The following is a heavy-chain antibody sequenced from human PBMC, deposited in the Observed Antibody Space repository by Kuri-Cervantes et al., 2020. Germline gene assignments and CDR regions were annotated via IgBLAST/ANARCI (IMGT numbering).Heavy chain of an antibody. CDR3: ARGRGGLWELRDNHLKNNWFDP. V-gene: IGHV1-3*01. Sequence: ASVKVSCKASGYTFTSYAMHWVRQAPGQRLEWMGWIRAGNGNTKYSQKFQGRLILTRDTSASTAYMELSSLRSEDTAVYYCARGRGGLWELRDNHLKNNWFDPWGQGTLVTVSS. CDR2: IRAGNGNT. J-gene: IGHJ5*02. D-gene: IGHD1-26*01. CDR1: GYTFTSYA.